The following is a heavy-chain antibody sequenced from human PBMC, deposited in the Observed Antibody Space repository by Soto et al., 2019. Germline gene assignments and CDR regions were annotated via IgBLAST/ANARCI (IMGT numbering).Heavy chain of an antibody. CDR2: IYSGGGT. D-gene: IGHD2-15*01. CDR3: ARDCSGGSCYYYGMDV. J-gene: IGHJ6*02. Sequence: GGSLRLSCAASGFTVSSNYMSWVRQAPGKGLEWVSVIYSGGGTHYADSVKGRFTISRDNSKNTLYLQMNSLRAEDTAVYYCARDCSGGSCYYYGMDVWGQGTTVTVSS. CDR1: GFTVSSNY. V-gene: IGHV3-53*01.